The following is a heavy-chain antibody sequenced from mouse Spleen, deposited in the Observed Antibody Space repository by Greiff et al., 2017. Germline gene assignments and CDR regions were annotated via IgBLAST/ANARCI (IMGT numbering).Heavy chain of an antibody. J-gene: IGHJ2*01. CDR1: GYTFTSYW. V-gene: IGHV1-55*01. CDR3: ARRGKGFDY. Sequence: QVQLQQSGAELVKPGASVKMSCKASGYTFTSYWITWVKQRPGQGLEWIGDIYPGSGSTNYNEKFKSKATLTVDTSTSTAYMQLSSLTSEDSAVYYCARRGKGFDYWGQGTTLTVSS. CDR2: IYPGSGST.